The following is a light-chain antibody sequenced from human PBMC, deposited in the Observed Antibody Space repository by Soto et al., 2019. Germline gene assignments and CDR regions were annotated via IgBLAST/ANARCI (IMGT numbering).Light chain of an antibody. CDR2: GAS. J-gene: IGKJ2*01. CDR1: QSVSSN. CDR3: QQYNNWPAYT. V-gene: IGKV3-15*01. Sequence: EIVMTQSPATLSVSPGERATLSCRSSQSVSSNLAWYQQKPGQAPRLLIYGASTRATGIPAWFSGSGSGAEFTLTISSLQSEGFAVYYCQQYNNWPAYTFGQGTKLELK.